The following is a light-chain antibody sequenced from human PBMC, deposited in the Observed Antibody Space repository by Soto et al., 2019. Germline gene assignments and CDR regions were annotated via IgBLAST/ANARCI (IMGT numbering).Light chain of an antibody. CDR2: DVS. CDR1: SSDVGGYNY. CDR3: SSYSSSSTLPYV. Sequence: QSALTQPASVSGSPGQSITISCTGTSSDVGGYNYVSWYQQHPGKAPKLMIYDVSNRPSGASNRFSGSKSGNTASLTISGLQAEDEADYYCSSYSSSSTLPYVFGTGTKLT. J-gene: IGLJ1*01. V-gene: IGLV2-14*01.